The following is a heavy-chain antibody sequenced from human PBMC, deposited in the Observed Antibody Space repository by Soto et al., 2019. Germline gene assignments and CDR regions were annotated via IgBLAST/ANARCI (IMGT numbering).Heavy chain of an antibody. V-gene: IGHV1-2*02. Sequence: ASVKVSCKASGYTFSDYFIQWLRQAPGQGLEWVAWINPKTAATNYAKKFQDRITVTSDTSFSTAYLELTRLRPDDTALYYCARIKWGLDYYSGMDVWGQGTAVTVSS. CDR1: GYTFSDYF. CDR2: INPKTAAT. CDR3: ARIKWGLDYYSGMDV. D-gene: IGHD1-26*01. J-gene: IGHJ6*02.